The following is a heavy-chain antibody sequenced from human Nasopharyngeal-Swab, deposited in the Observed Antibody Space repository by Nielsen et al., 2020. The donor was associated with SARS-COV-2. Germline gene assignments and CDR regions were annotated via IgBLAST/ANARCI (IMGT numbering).Heavy chain of an antibody. CDR1: GYTFTSYA. V-gene: IGHV1-3*01. J-gene: IGHJ4*02. D-gene: IGHD5-18*01. CDR2: INAGNGNA. Sequence: GGSLRLSCKASGYTFTSYAMHWVRQAPGQRLEWMGWINAGNGNAKYSQKFQGRVTITRDTSASTAYMELSSLRSEDTAVYYCARGYSYGHIDYWGQGTLVTVSS. CDR3: ARGYSYGHIDY.